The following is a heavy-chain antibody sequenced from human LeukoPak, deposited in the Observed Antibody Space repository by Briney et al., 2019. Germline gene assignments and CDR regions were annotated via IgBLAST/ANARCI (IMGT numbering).Heavy chain of an antibody. Sequence: SVKVSCKASGGTFSSYAISWVRQAPGQGLEWMGGIIPIFGTANYAQKFQGRVTITADESMSTAYMELSSLRSEDTAVYYCARVPVSGSYYSYWGQGTLVTVSS. V-gene: IGHV1-69*13. J-gene: IGHJ4*02. CDR1: GGTFSSYA. CDR2: IIPIFGTA. CDR3: ARVPVSGSYYSY. D-gene: IGHD1-26*01.